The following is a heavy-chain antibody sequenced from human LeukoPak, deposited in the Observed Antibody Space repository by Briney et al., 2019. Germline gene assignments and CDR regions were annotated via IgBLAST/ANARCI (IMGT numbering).Heavy chain of an antibody. J-gene: IGHJ4*02. CDR2: IYYSGST. Sequence: SETLSLTCTVSAVSVSSGSYYWSWVRQPPGKGLEWIGYIYYSGSTTYNPSLKSRVTMSVDTSKNKFSLKLNSLTAADTAVYYCARVPISTTARGYFDYWGQGTLVTVSS. CDR3: ARVPISTTARGYFDY. CDR1: AVSVSSGSYY. V-gene: IGHV4-61*01. D-gene: IGHD4-17*01.